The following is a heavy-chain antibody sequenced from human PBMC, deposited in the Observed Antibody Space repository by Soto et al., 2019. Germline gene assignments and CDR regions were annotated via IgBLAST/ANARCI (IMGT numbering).Heavy chain of an antibody. CDR2: TYYRSKWYY. V-gene: IGHV6-1*01. Sequence: SQTLSLTCAISGDSVSSNSAAWNWIRQSPGRGLEWLGRTYYRSKWYYEYALSVNSRITITPDTSKNTLYLQMNSLRVDDTAVYYCARDFIVGAPDYFDYWGQGTLVTVSS. CDR3: ARDFIVGAPDYFDY. J-gene: IGHJ4*02. CDR1: GDSVSSNSAA. D-gene: IGHD1-26*01.